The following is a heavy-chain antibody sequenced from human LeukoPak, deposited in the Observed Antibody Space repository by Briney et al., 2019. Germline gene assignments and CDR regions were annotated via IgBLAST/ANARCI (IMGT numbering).Heavy chain of an antibody. Sequence: TFSNYWMSWVRQPPGKGLEWIGSIYYSGSTYYNPSLKSRVTISVDTSKNQFSLKLSSVTAADTAVYYCAKPYSSSSGDYYFDYWGQGTLVTVSS. CDR1: TFSNYW. V-gene: IGHV4-39*07. J-gene: IGHJ4*02. CDR2: IYYSGST. D-gene: IGHD6-6*01. CDR3: AKPYSSSSGDYYFDY.